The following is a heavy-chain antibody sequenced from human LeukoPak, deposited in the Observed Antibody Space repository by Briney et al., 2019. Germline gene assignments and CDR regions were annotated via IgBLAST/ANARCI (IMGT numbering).Heavy chain of an antibody. D-gene: IGHD5-18*01. CDR3: AKDDWDTGIVPLDY. CDR2: ISYDGSHK. CDR1: GFTFSNFG. J-gene: IGHJ4*02. V-gene: IGHV3-30*18. Sequence: GGSLRLSCAASGFTFSNFGMHWVRQAPGKGLEWVALISYDGSHKDYVDSVKGRFTISRDNSRNTLFLQMNSLRAEDTAVYYCAKDDWDTGIVPLDYWGQGTLVTVSS.